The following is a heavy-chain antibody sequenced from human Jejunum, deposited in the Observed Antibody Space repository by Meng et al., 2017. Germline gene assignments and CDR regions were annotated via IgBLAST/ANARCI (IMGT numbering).Heavy chain of an antibody. CDR2: IYHSGRT. CDR1: GDSISSTNW. Sequence: VHLQESGPGLVKPSGTLSLTCEVSGDSISSTNWWDWLRQPPGKGLEWIGEIYHSGRTNFNPSLESRVTISVDESKNQFSLTLNSVTAADTAVYYCVRGVGDIRVGFDYWGQGILVTVSS. D-gene: IGHD5-12*01. CDR3: VRGVGDIRVGFDY. V-gene: IGHV4-4*02. J-gene: IGHJ4*02.